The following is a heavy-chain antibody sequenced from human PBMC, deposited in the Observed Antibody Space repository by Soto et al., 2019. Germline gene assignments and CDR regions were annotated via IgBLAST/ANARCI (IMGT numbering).Heavy chain of an antibody. CDR3: ARGGTYYDILTGSLDY. V-gene: IGHV3-23*01. Sequence: PGGSLRLSCAASGFTFSTYAMSWVRQAPGKGLEWVSAISGPGGSTYSADSVKVRFTISRDNSKNTLYLQMNSLRAEDTAVYYCARGGTYYDILTGSLDYWGQGTLVTVSS. D-gene: IGHD3-9*01. CDR1: GFTFSTYA. CDR2: ISGPGGST. J-gene: IGHJ4*02.